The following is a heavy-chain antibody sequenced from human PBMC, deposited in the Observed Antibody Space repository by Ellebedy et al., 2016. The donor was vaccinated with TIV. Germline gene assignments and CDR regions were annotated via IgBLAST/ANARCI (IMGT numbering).Heavy chain of an antibody. CDR2: ISPYTCDT. D-gene: IGHD5-12*01. Sequence: ASVKVSCKASGYNFNTYSISWVRQAPGQGLEWVGWISPYTCDTNYARKVQGRVSMTTDTSTTTVYMELRSLRSDDTAVYYCTRDMVQGMVAKYLWFDYWGQGTPVTVSS. CDR3: TRDMVQGMVAKYLWFDY. J-gene: IGHJ4*02. V-gene: IGHV1-18*01. CDR1: GYNFNTYS.